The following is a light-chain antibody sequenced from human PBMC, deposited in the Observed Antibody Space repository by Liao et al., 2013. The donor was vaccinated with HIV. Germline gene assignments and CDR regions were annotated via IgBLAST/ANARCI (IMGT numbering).Light chain of an antibody. CDR2: KDT. J-gene: IGLJ1*01. Sequence: SYELTQPPSVSVSPGQTARIPCSGDALPLQYVYWYQQKPGQAPIVVIHKDTARPTRIPGRFSGSTSGTTVTLTISGVQAEDEADYYCQSADSSATYIYVFGTGTKVTVL. V-gene: IGLV3-25*03. CDR3: QSADSSATYIYV. CDR1: ALPLQY.